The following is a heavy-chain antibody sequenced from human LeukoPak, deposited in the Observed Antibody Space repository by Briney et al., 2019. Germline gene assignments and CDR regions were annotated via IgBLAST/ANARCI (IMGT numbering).Heavy chain of an antibody. J-gene: IGHJ4*02. CDR1: GFTFSSYP. V-gene: IGHV3-23*01. Sequence: GGSLRLSCAASGFTFSSYPMTWVRQAPGKGLEWVSSISDSGGGTYHADSVKGRFTISRDNFKNTLYLQMNILRADDTAVYYCAKAPRLAGVPLDYWGQGTVVTVSS. CDR3: AKAPRLAGVPLDY. D-gene: IGHD3-10*01. CDR2: ISDSGGGT.